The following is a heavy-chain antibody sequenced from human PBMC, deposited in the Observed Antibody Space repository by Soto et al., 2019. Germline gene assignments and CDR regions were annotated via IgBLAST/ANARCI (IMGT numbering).Heavy chain of an antibody. CDR3: ARERVRGTLDV. CDR1: GFPFSSYG. V-gene: IGHV3-33*01. J-gene: IGHJ6*02. Sequence: GGSLRLSCASSGFPFSSYGMHWVRQAPGKGLEWVAVIWYDGSNKYYADSVKGRFTISRDNSKNTLYLQMNSLRAEDTAVYYCARERVRGTLDVWGQGTTVTVSS. CDR2: IWYDGSNK.